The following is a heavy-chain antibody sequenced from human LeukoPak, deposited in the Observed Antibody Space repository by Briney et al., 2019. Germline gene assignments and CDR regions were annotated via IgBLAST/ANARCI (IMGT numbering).Heavy chain of an antibody. CDR3: ASLKNYYDSSGYLVTDAFDI. CDR2: ISCYNGNT. J-gene: IGHJ3*02. CDR1: GYTFTTYG. Sequence: ASVKVSCKASGYTFTTYGISWVRQTPGQGLEWMGWISCYNGNTKYAQKFQGRVTMTTDTSTSTAYMELRSLKSDDAAVYYCASLKNYYDSSGYLVTDAFDIWGQGTMVTVSS. V-gene: IGHV1-18*01. D-gene: IGHD3-22*01.